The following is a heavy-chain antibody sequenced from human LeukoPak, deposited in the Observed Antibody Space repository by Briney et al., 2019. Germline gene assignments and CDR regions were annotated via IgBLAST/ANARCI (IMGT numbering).Heavy chain of an antibody. CDR1: GFTFSDYY. J-gene: IGHJ3*02. V-gene: IGHV4-31*02. CDR3: ARGWEPGTLDAFDI. D-gene: IGHD1-26*01. CDR2: IYYSGST. Sequence: LRLSCAASGFTFSDYYMSWIRQHPGKGLEWIGYIYYSGSTYYNPSLKSRVTISVGTSKNQFSLKLSSVTAADTAVYYCARGWEPGTLDAFDIWGQGTMVTVSS.